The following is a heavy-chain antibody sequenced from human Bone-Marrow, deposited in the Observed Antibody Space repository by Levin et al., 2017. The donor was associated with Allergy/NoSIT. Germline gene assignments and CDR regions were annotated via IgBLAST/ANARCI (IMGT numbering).Heavy chain of an antibody. D-gene: IGHD6-19*01. CDR1: GFTFNNYA. J-gene: IGHJ4*02. V-gene: IGHV3-23*01. Sequence: GESLKISCEVSGFTFNNYAMTWVRQAPGKGLEWVSAISGTATSTFYADSVKGRFTISRDSSKNTLYLQMNSLRADDTGVYYCAKQAVTPTHFDCWGQGALVTVSS. CDR2: ISGTATST. CDR3: AKQAVTPTHFDC.